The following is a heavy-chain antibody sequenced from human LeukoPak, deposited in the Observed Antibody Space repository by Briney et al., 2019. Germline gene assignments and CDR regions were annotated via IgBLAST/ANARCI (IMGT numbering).Heavy chain of an antibody. CDR1: GFTFSSYA. J-gene: IGHJ4*02. Sequence: GGSLRLXCAASGFTFSSYAMSWVRQAPGKGLEWVSAISGSGGSTYYADSVKGRFTISRDNSKNTLYLQMNSLRAEDTTVYYCAKDGGGNFDYWGQGTLVTVSS. CDR3: AKDGGGNFDY. D-gene: IGHD2-15*01. CDR2: ISGSGGST. V-gene: IGHV3-23*01.